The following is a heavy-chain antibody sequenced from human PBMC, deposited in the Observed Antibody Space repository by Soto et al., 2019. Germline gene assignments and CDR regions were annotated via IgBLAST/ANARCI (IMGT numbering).Heavy chain of an antibody. CDR2: IYYSGST. J-gene: IGHJ4*02. CDR1: GGSISSGGYY. Sequence: SETLSLTCTVSGGSISSGGYYWSWIRQHPGKGLEWIGYIYYSGSTYYNPSLKSRVTISVDTSKNQFSLKLSSVTAADTAVYYCARALFCSSTSCYPKWGQGTLVTVSS. V-gene: IGHV4-31*03. CDR3: ARALFCSSTSCYPK. D-gene: IGHD2-2*01.